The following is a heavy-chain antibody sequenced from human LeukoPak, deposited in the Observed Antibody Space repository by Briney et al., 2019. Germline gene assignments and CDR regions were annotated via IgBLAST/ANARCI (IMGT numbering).Heavy chain of an antibody. D-gene: IGHD6-13*01. Sequence: PGRSLRLSCAASGFTFSSYAMHWVRQAPGKGLEWGAVISYDGSNKYYADSVKGRFTISRDNSKNTLYLQMNSLRAEDTAVYYCASLIAAAKRFDPWGQGTLVTVSS. J-gene: IGHJ5*02. CDR1: GFTFSSYA. V-gene: IGHV3-30-3*01. CDR3: ASLIAAAKRFDP. CDR2: ISYDGSNK.